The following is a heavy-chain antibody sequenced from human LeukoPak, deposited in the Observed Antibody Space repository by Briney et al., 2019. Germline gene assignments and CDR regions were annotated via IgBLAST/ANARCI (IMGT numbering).Heavy chain of an antibody. J-gene: IGHJ3*02. CDR3: ATDRLGWRKDDIHAFDI. Sequence: KSSETLSLTCSASGGGSMRTYYWSWIRQPPGKGLEWIGFIYFSGTTNYNPSLASRVTISIDTSKSQFSLNLSSVTAADTAVYYCATDRLGWRKDDIHAFDIWGRGTVVTVSS. V-gene: IGHV4-59*01. CDR2: IYFSGTT. D-gene: IGHD5-24*01. CDR1: GGGSMRTYY.